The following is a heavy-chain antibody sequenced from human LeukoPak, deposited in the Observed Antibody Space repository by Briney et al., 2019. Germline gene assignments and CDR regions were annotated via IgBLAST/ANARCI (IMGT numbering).Heavy chain of an antibody. CDR3: ARSLPDYVWGSYRYTVGMDV. CDR2: ISYDGSNK. CDR1: GFTFSSYA. J-gene: IGHJ6*02. D-gene: IGHD3-16*02. V-gene: IGHV3-30*04. Sequence: GGSLRLSCAASGFTFSSYAVHWVRQAPGKGLEWVAVISYDGSNKYYADSVKGRFTISRDNSKNTLYLQMNSLRAEDTAVYYCARSLPDYVWGSYRYTVGMDVWGQGTTVTVSS.